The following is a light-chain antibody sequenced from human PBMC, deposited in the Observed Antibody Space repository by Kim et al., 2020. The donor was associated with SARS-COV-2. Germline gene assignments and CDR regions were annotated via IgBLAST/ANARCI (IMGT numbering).Light chain of an antibody. V-gene: IGLV6-57*03. CDR3: QSYRV. CDR2: EDN. CDR1: SGSIASNY. J-gene: IGLJ3*02. Sequence: NFMLTQPHSVSESPGKTVTISCTRTSGSIASNYVQWYQQRPGSAPTTVIYEDNQRPSGVPDRFSGSIDSSSNSASLIISGLKTEDEADYYCQSYRVFGGGTQLTVL.